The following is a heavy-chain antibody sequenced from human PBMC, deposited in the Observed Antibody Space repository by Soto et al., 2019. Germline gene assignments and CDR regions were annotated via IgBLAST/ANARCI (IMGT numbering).Heavy chain of an antibody. J-gene: IGHJ3*02. D-gene: IGHD2-15*01. CDR1: GFTFSSYS. CDR3: ARDGDIVVVEPGAFDI. Sequence: EVQLVESGGGLVKPGGSLRLSCAASGFTFSSYSMNWVRQAPGKGLEWVSSISSSSSYIYYADSVKGRFTISRDNAKNSLYLQMNSLRAEDTAVYYCARDGDIVVVEPGAFDIWGQGTMVTVSS. CDR2: ISSSSSYI. V-gene: IGHV3-21*01.